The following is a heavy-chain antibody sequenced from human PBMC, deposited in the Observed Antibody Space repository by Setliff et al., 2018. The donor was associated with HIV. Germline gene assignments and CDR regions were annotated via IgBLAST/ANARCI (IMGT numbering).Heavy chain of an antibody. CDR2: IEPSSGGT. V-gene: IGHV1-2*06. J-gene: IGHJ3*01. CDR3: ARQDHSSVNTGSLYAFDV. CDR1: GYTFTAYY. Sequence: ASVKVSCKASGYTFTAYYIHWVRRAPGHELQLMGRIEPSSGGTNYIQKFQGRVTITRDTSIYTVYMELTGLTSDDTAVYYCARQDHSSVNTGSLYAFDVWGQGTMVTVSS. D-gene: IGHD2-8*02.